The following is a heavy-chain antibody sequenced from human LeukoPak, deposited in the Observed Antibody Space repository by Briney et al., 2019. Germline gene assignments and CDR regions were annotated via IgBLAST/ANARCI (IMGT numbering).Heavy chain of an antibody. CDR3: ARVSGYYYNPSYFDY. J-gene: IGHJ4*02. Sequence: PGGSLRLSCAASGFTFSSYGMHWVRQAPGKGLEWVAFIRYDGSNKYYADSVKGRFTISRDNSKNTLYLQMNSLRAEDTAVYYCARVSGYYYNPSYFDYWGQGTLVTVSS. D-gene: IGHD3-22*01. V-gene: IGHV3-30*02. CDR2: IRYDGSNK. CDR1: GFTFSSYG.